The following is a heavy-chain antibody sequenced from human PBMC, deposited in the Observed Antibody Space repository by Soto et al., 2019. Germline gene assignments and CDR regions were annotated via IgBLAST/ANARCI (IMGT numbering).Heavy chain of an antibody. D-gene: IGHD7-27*01. CDR3: AAKLGTTHYFDF. CDR1: GGSISGSSYY. V-gene: IGHV4-31*03. Sequence: SETLSLTCTVSGGSISGSSYYWAWIRQPPVKGLEWIGCMYHSGSAYYNPSLKSRLIMSVDTSKNQFSLHLNSVTAADTAVYFCAAKLGTTHYFDFWGQGSLVTVSS. CDR2: MYHSGSA. J-gene: IGHJ4*02.